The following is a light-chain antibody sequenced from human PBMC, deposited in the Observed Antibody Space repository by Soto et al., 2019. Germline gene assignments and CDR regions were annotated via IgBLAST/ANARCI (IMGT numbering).Light chain of an antibody. CDR3: QQFSRPPLT. V-gene: IGKV3-20*01. CDR1: QSVSSSY. Sequence: EIGLTQSPGTLSLSPGERATLSCRASQSVSSSYLAWYQQKPDQAPRLLIYRTFNRATGIPDRFRGSGSGTDVTLTISRLEPEDFAVYFCQQFSRPPLTFGGGTKVEI. J-gene: IGKJ4*01. CDR2: RTF.